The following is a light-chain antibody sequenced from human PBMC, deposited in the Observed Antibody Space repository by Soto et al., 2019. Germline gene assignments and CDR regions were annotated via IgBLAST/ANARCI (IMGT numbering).Light chain of an antibody. Sequence: DIQVTQSPSTLSASVGDRVTITCRASQRISSWLAWYQQKPGKAPKLLIYQASSLQSGVPSRFSGSGSGTEFSLTIISLQPEDFTTYYCQPYDYNGTFGQGTKLEI. J-gene: IGKJ2*01. CDR1: QRISSW. CDR3: QPYDYNGT. V-gene: IGKV1-5*03. CDR2: QAS.